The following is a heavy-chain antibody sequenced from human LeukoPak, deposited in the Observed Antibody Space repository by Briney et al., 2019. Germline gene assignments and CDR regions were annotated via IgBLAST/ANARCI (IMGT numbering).Heavy chain of an antibody. V-gene: IGHV3-21*01. CDR3: AKDNRPGYYYYMDV. J-gene: IGHJ6*03. CDR1: GFTFSSYS. D-gene: IGHD6-6*01. CDR2: ISSSSSYI. Sequence: GGSLRLSCAASGFTFSSYSMNWVRQAPGKGLEWVSSISSSSSYIYYADSVKGRFTISRDNAKNSLYLQMNSLRAEDTAVYYCAKDNRPGYYYYMDVWGKGTTVTISS.